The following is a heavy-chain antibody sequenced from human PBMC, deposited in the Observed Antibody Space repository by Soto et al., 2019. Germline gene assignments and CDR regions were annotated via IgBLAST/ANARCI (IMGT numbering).Heavy chain of an antibody. CDR2: IVVGSGNT. CDR3: AAAPLKYYYDSSGYP. V-gene: IGHV1-58*01. D-gene: IGHD3-22*01. CDR1: GFTFTSSA. J-gene: IGHJ5*02. Sequence: GASVKVSCKASGFTFTSSAVQWVLQARGQRLEWIGWIVVGSGNTNYAQKFQERVTITRDMSTSTAYMELSSLRSEDTAVYYCAAAPLKYYYDSSGYPWGQGTLVTVSS.